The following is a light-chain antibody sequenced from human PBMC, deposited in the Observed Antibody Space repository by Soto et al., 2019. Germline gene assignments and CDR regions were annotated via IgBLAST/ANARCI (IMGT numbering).Light chain of an antibody. J-gene: IGLJ2*01. Sequence: QSVLTQPRSVSGSPGQSVTISCTGTRSDVGGYDFVSWYQQHPGKAPKLMISDVSKRPSGVPDRFSGSKSDITASLTISGLQAEDEADYYCCSYAGDLALFGGGTKVTVL. CDR3: CSYAGDLAL. CDR1: RSDVGGYDF. CDR2: DVS. V-gene: IGLV2-11*01.